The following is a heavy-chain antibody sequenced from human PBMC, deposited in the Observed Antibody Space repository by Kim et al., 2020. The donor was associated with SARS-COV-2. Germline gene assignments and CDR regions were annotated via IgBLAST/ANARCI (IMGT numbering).Heavy chain of an antibody. CDR3: ALIAAAGPDY. D-gene: IGHD6-13*01. J-gene: IGHJ4*02. Sequence: SITTYADSVKGRFTISRDNDQNTLYLHMNSLRAEDTAVDYCALIAAAGPDYWGPGSLVTVSS. V-gene: IGHV3-74*01. CDR2: SIT.